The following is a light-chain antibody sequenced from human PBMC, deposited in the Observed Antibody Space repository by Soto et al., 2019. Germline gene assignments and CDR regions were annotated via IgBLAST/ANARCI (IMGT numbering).Light chain of an antibody. Sequence: DIQMTQSPSSLSASVGDRVTITCRASQSIRTNLNWYQQKPGKAPSLLIYAASSLQNGVPSRFSGSGSGTDFTLTISSLPPEDSATYYCQQGDGSLRIFTFGPGTRVD. J-gene: IGKJ3*01. CDR3: QQGDGSLRIFT. V-gene: IGKV1-39*01. CDR2: AAS. CDR1: QSIRTN.